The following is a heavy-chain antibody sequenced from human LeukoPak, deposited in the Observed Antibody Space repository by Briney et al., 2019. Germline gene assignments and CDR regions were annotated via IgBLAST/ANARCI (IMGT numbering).Heavy chain of an antibody. D-gene: IGHD3-10*01. V-gene: IGHV3-23*01. CDR2: ISGSGGTT. J-gene: IGHJ6*03. CDR3: ARIHAGITMVRGNPQYYYYMDV. CDR1: GFTFSNYG. Sequence: GGSLRLSCAASGFTFSNYGMSWVRQAPGKGLEWVSAISGSGGTTYYADSVKGRFTISRDNSKNTLYLQLNSLRAEDAAVYYCARIHAGITMVRGNPQYYYYMDVWGKGTTVTISS.